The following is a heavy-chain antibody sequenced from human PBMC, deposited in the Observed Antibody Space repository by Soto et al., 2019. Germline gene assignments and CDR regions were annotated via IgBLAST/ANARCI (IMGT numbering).Heavy chain of an antibody. J-gene: IGHJ4*02. CDR1: GGSISSSSYY. Sequence: QLQLQESGPGLVKPSETLSLTCTVSGGSISSSSYYWGWIRQPPGKGLEWIGSIYYSGSTYNNPSLRSRITISVDTFKNQFSLKLSSGTGADTAVYYWATLGTTVTTGDYWGQGTLVTVSS. CDR2: IYYSGST. D-gene: IGHD4-17*01. V-gene: IGHV4-39*01. CDR3: ATLGTTVTTGDY.